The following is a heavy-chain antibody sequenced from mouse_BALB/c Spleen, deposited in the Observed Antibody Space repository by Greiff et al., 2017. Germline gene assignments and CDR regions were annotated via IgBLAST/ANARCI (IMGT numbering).Heavy chain of an antibody. CDR2: IWSGGST. V-gene: IGHV2-4-1*01. CDR3: ASPYYGNPFAY. D-gene: IGHD2-10*01. Sequence: VQRVESGPGLVQPSQSLSITCTVSGFSLTSYGVHWVRQSPGKGLEWLGVIWSGGSTDYNAAFISRLSISKDNSKSQVFFKMNSLQADDTAIYYCASPYYGNPFAYWGQGTLVTVSA. J-gene: IGHJ3*01. CDR1: GFSLTSYG.